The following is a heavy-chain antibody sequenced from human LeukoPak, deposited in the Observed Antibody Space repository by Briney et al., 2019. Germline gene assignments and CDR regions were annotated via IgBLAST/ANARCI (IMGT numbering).Heavy chain of an antibody. V-gene: IGHV1-69*06. J-gene: IGHJ6*02. CDR2: IIPIFGTA. CDR3: AIEQQLATGSRYYYYGMDV. D-gene: IGHD6-13*01. CDR1: GGTFSRYA. Sequence: SVKVSCKASGGTFSRYAISWVRQAPGQGLEWMGVIIPIFGTANYAQKFQGRVTITADKSTSTAYMELSSLRSEDTAVYYCAIEQQLATGSRYYYYGMDVWGQGTTVTVSS.